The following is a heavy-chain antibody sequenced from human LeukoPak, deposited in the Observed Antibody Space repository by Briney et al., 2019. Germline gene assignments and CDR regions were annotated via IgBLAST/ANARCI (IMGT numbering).Heavy chain of an antibody. Sequence: ASVKVSCKASGYTFTSYGISWVRQAPGQGLEWMGWISTYNGNINYAQKLQGRVTMTTDTSTSTAYMELRSLRSDDTAVYYCATDPGETVPAAKGPRGDYCYGMDVWGQGTTVTVSS. CDR2: ISTYNGNI. D-gene: IGHD2-2*01. J-gene: IGHJ6*02. V-gene: IGHV1-18*01. CDR3: ATDPGETVPAAKGPRGDYCYGMDV. CDR1: GYTFTSYG.